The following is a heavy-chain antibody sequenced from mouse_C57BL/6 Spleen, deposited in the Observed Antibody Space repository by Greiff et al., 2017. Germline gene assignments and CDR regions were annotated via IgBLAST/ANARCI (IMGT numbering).Heavy chain of an antibody. CDR3: ARSNDGYYVYFDY. CDR1: GYAFSSSW. V-gene: IGHV1-82*01. Sequence: VQLVESGPELVKPGASVKISCKASGYAFSSSWMNWVKQRPGKGLEWIGRIYPGDGDTNYNGKFKGKATLTADKSSSTAYMQLSSLTSEDSAVYFCARSNDGYYVYFDYWGQGTTLTVSS. D-gene: IGHD2-3*01. J-gene: IGHJ2*01. CDR2: IYPGDGDT.